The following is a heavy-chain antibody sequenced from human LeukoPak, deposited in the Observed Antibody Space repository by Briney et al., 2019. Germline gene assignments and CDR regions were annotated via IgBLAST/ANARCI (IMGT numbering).Heavy chain of an antibody. Sequence: SVKVSCKASGGTFSSYAISWVRQAPGQGLEWMGRIIPILGIANYAQKFQGRVTITADKSTSTAYMELSSLRSEDTAVYYCARDPAFVGAYDYWGQGTLVTVSS. CDR1: GGTFSSYA. CDR3: ARDPAFVGAYDY. D-gene: IGHD1-26*01. CDR2: IIPILGIA. J-gene: IGHJ4*02. V-gene: IGHV1-69*04.